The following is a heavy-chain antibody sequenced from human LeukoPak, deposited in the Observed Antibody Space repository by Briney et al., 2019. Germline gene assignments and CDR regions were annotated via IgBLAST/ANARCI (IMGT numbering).Heavy chain of an antibody. CDR2: INHSGST. CDR1: GGSFSGYY. D-gene: IGHD3-10*01. V-gene: IGHV4-34*01. J-gene: IGHJ5*02. CDR3: ARGVLITMVRGVTYYWFDP. Sequence: SETLSLTCAVYGGSFSGYYWSWIRQPPGKGLEWIGEINHSGSTNYNPSLKSRVTISVDTSKNQFSLKLSSVTAADTAVYYCARGVLITMVRGVTYYWFDPWGQGTLVTVSS.